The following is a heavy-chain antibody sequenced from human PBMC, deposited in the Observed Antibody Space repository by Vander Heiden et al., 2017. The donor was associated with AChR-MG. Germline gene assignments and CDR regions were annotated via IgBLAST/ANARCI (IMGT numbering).Heavy chain of an antibody. V-gene: IGHV1-69*01. D-gene: IGHD5-12*01. J-gene: IGHJ4*02. CDR3: ARDVSRGEDNIVATTGG. CDR2: IIPIFGTA. CDR1: GGTFSSYA. Sequence: QVQLVQSGAEGKQPGPSVKVSCKPSGGTFSSYAISWVRQATGQGLEWMGGIIPIFGTAKYDKKVQGRVTITAEESTSTAHMELSSLRSEEQAVDYRARDVSRGEDNIVATTGGWVQGTLVTVSS.